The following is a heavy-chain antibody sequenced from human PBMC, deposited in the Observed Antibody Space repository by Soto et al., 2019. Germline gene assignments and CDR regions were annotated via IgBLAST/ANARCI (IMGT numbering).Heavy chain of an antibody. D-gene: IGHD2-21*01. CDR2: IRGTGGET. Sequence: EVQLLESGGGMVQPGGSLRVSCAASGFTFRYFVMSWVRQAPGKVLEWVSAIRGTGGETFYADSVKGRFTISRDNSKYPCYLQMNSLRDEDTALYFCAQDRGWGVVSPSHDYWGQGTLVTVSS. J-gene: IGHJ4*02. V-gene: IGHV3-23*01. CDR1: GFTFRYFV. CDR3: AQDRGWGVVSPSHDY.